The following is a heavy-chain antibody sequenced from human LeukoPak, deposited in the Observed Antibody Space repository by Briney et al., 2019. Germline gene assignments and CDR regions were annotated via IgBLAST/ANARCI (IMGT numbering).Heavy chain of an antibody. CDR1: GFTFSSHS. J-gene: IGHJ4*02. V-gene: IGHV3-48*04. Sequence: GGSLRLSCAASGFTFSSHSMNWVRQAPGKGLEWVSYISSSSSTIYYADSVKGRFTISRDNAKNSLYLQMNSLRAEDTAVYYCARDLSTLWFGESFDYWGQGTLVTVSS. D-gene: IGHD3-10*01. CDR3: ARDLSTLWFGESFDY. CDR2: ISSSSSTI.